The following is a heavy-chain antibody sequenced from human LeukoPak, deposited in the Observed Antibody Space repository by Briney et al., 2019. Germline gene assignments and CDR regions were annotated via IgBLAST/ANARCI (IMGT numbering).Heavy chain of an antibody. D-gene: IGHD3-22*01. J-gene: IGHJ5*02. CDR3: ARAQDYYDSSGYPLDP. CDR1: GGSISSYY. CDR2: IYYSGST. V-gene: IGHV4-59*01. Sequence: PSETLSLTCTVSGGSISSYYWSWIRQPPGKGLEWIGYIYYSGSTNYNPSLKSRVTISVDTSKNQFSLKLSSVTAADTAVYYCARAQDYYDSSGYPLDPWGQGTLVTVSS.